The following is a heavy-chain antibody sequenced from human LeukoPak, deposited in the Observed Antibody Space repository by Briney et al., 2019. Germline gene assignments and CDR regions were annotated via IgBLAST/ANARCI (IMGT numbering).Heavy chain of an antibody. Sequence: ASVKLSCKASGHTFIRYGISGWRQAPGQGLEWLGWISPYNGNTKYLQKLQGRVTMTTDTSTSTAYMQLRSLTSDDTAVYYCAREESMGSYQFLHDYWGQGTLVTVSS. CDR2: ISPYNGNT. D-gene: IGHD3-16*02. J-gene: IGHJ4*02. CDR3: AREESMGSYQFLHDY. V-gene: IGHV1-18*01. CDR1: GHTFIRYG.